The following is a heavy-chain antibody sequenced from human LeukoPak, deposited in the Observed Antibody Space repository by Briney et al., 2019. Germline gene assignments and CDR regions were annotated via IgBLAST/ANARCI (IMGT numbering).Heavy chain of an antibody. CDR2: ISSSGSTI. CDR1: GFTFSDYY. V-gene: IGHV3-11*04. Sequence: GGSLRLSCAASGFTFSDYYMSWIRQAPGKGLEWVSYISSSGSTIYYADSVKGRFTISRDNSKNTLYLQMNSLRAEDTAVYYCAREPGIAAPNDYWGQGTLVTVSS. J-gene: IGHJ4*02. D-gene: IGHD6-13*01. CDR3: AREPGIAAPNDY.